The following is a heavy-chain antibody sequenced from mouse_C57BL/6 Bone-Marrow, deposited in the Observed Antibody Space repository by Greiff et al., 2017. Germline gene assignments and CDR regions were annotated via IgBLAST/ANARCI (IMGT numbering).Heavy chain of an antibody. CDR1: GYTFTDYN. Sequence: EVQLQESGPELVKPGASVKIPCKASGYTFTDYNMDWVKQSHGKSLEWIGDINPNNGGTIYNQKFKGKATLTVDKSSSTAYMELRSLTSEDTAVYYCARKGDSNYVNAMYYWGQGTSVTVSS. D-gene: IGHD2-5*01. J-gene: IGHJ4*01. CDR3: ARKGDSNYVNAMYY. CDR2: INPNNGGT. V-gene: IGHV1-18*01.